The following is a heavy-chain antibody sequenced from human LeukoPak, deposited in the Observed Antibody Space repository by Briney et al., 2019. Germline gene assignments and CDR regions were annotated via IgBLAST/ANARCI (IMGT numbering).Heavy chain of an antibody. D-gene: IGHD1-26*01. CDR1: GFTFSSYW. Sequence: GSLRLSCAASGFTFSSYWMSWVRQAPGKGLEWVANIKQDGSEKYYVDSVKGRFTISRDNAKNSLYLQMNSLRAEDTAVYYCARVGGSYSYGMDVWGQGTTVTVSS. CDR3: ARVGGSYSYGMDV. CDR2: IKQDGSEK. J-gene: IGHJ6*02. V-gene: IGHV3-7*01.